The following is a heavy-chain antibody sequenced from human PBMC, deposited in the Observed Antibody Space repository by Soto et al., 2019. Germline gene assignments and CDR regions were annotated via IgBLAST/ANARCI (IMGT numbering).Heavy chain of an antibody. CDR1: GYTFTSYG. Sequence: ASVKVSCKASGYTFTSYGISWVRQAPGQGHKWMGWISAYNGNTNYAQKLQGRVTMNTDTSTSTAYMELRSLRSDDTAVYYCARDGYCSSTSCYDHPGYYYYYGMDVWGQGTTVTVSS. CDR2: ISAYNGNT. J-gene: IGHJ6*02. V-gene: IGHV1-18*01. CDR3: ARDGYCSSTSCYDHPGYYYYYGMDV. D-gene: IGHD2-2*03.